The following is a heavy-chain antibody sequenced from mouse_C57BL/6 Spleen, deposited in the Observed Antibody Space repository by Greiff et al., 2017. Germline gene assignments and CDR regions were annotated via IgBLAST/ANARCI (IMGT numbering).Heavy chain of an antibody. V-gene: IGHV14-1*01. Sequence: VQLQQSGAELVRPGASVKLSCTASGFNINDSYMHWVKQRPEQGLEWIGRIDPEDGDTEYAQKFPGKATMTADTYSNTAYLQLSSLTSEDTAVYYCNYYYGSTGDYWGQGTSVTVSS. D-gene: IGHD1-1*01. CDR2: IDPEDGDT. CDR3: NYYYGSTGDY. J-gene: IGHJ4*01. CDR1: GFNINDSY.